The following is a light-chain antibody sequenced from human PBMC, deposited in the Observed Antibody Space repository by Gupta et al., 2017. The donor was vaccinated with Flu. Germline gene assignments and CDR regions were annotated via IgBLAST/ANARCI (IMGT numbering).Light chain of an antibody. J-gene: IGKJ3*01. CDR1: QSVSSN. Sequence: EIVMTQSPATLSVSPGERATPSCRASQSVSSNLAWYQQKPGQAPRLLIYGASTRAPDIPARFSGRGSGTEFTLTISRLQSEDFALYYCQQYNDWSLTFGPGTKVDIK. CDR2: GAS. CDR3: QQYNDWSLT. V-gene: IGKV3-15*01.